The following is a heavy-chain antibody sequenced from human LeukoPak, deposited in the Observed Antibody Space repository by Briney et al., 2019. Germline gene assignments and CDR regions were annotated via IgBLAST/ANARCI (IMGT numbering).Heavy chain of an antibody. CDR3: ARYPRIAAAGHYFDY. D-gene: IGHD6-13*01. CDR1: GGSISSYY. J-gene: IGHJ4*02. Sequence: SETLSLTCTVSGGSISSYYWSWIRQPPGKGLEWIGYIYYSGSTNYNPSLKSRVTISVDTSKNQFSLKLSSVTAADTAVYYCARYPRIAAAGHYFDYWGQGTLVTVSS. V-gene: IGHV4-59*01. CDR2: IYYSGST.